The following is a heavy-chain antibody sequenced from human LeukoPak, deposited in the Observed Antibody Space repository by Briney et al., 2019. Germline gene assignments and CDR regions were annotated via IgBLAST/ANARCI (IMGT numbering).Heavy chain of an antibody. CDR1: GYTFTGYY. CDR3: ARGGRGIAAAGTGNWFDP. J-gene: IGHJ5*02. D-gene: IGHD6-13*01. CDR2: INPNSGGT. V-gene: IGHV1-2*02. Sequence: ASVKVSCKASGYTFTGYYMHWVRQAPGQGLEWMGWINPNSGGTNYAQKFQGRVTMTRDTSISTAYMELSRLRSDDTAVYCCARGGRGIAAAGTGNWFDPWGQGTLVTVSS.